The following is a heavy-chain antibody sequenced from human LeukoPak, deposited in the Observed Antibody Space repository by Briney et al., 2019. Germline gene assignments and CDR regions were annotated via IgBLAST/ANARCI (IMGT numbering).Heavy chain of an antibody. CDR3: AKEYYDFWSGYPHDY. D-gene: IGHD3-3*01. CDR2: IRYDGSNK. J-gene: IGHJ4*02. Sequence: GGSLRLSCAASGFTFSSYGMHWVRQAPGKGLEWVAFIRYDGSNKYYADSVKGRFTISRDNSKNTLYLQMNSLRAEDTAVYYCAKEYYDFWSGYPHDYWGQGTLVTVSS. V-gene: IGHV3-30*02. CDR1: GFTFSSYG.